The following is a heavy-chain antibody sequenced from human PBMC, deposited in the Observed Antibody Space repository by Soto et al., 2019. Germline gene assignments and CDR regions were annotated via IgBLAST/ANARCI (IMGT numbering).Heavy chain of an antibody. CDR3: ARDTAELYYSDPSRAFDL. D-gene: IGHD3-22*01. Sequence: QEQLVQSGTEVKKPGSSVKVSCKASGDTFKSHAISWVRQAPGQGLEWMGVIIPIFGTTNYAQKFRGRVTITADKSTNIAYMEMSSLRSEDSAVYYCARDTAELYYSDPSRAFDLWGQGTMLTVSS. J-gene: IGHJ3*01. CDR2: IIPIFGTT. CDR1: GDTFKSHA. V-gene: IGHV1-69*06.